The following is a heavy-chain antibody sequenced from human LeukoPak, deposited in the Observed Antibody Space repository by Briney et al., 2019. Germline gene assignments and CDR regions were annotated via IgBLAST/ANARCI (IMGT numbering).Heavy chain of an antibody. CDR3: ARGYYGSGSYSEDFDY. J-gene: IGHJ4*02. D-gene: IGHD3-10*01. CDR1: GFTFDDYG. CDR2: INWNGGST. V-gene: IGHV3-20*04. Sequence: PGGSLRLSCAASGFTFDDYGMSWVRQAPGKGLEWVSGINWNGGSTGYADSVKGRFTISRDNAKNSLYLQMNSLRAEDTALYYCARGYYGSGSYSEDFDYWGQGTLVTVSS.